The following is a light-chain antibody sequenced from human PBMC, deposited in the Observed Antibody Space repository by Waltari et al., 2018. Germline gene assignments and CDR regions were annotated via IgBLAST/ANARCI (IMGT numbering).Light chain of an antibody. V-gene: IGLV1-51*01. J-gene: IGLJ2*01. CDR1: SSNLGNNY. CDR2: EHP. Sequence: QSVLTQPPSVSAAPGQKVIISCSGTSSNLGNNYVSWYQQLPGTPPKLLIYEHPLRPSVVPDPFSGSKSGTSATLGITGLQTGDEAIYYCGAWDSSLSAVFGGGTKLTVV. CDR3: GAWDSSLSAV.